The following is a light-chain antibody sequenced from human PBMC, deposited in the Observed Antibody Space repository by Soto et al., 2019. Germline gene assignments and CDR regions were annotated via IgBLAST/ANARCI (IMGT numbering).Light chain of an antibody. J-gene: IGLJ2*01. CDR1: NSNIGADYG. CDR3: QSFDSSLPGPI. CDR2: NYT. Sequence: QAVVTQPPSVSGAPGQRVTISCTGSNSNIGADYGVHWYQQFPGTAPKLLISNYTNRPSGVPDRFSASRSGSSASLAITGLQSEDEADYYCQSFDSSLPGPILGVGTKVTV. V-gene: IGLV1-40*01.